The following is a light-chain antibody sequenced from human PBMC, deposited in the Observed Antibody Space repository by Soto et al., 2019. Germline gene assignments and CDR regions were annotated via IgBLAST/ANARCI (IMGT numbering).Light chain of an antibody. V-gene: IGLV1-40*01. CDR1: SSNIGAGFD. CDR3: QSYDSSMSAFV. Sequence: QSVLTQPPSVSGAPGQRVTLSCTGSSSNIGAGFDAHWYQQFPGTAPKLLIYGNNNRPSGVPDRFSASKSGTSASLAITGLQDEDEADYYCQSYDSSMSAFVLGTGIKVTVL. CDR2: GNN. J-gene: IGLJ1*01.